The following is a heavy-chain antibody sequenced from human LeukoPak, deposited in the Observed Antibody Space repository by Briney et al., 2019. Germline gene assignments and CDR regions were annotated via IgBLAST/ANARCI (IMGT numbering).Heavy chain of an antibody. Sequence: PSETLSLTCTVSGGSISSYYWSWIRQPAGKGLEWIGRIYTSGSTNYNPSLKSRVTMSVGTSKNQFSLKLSSVTAADTAVYYCARDSTYYDFWSGYQYWGQGTLVTVSS. CDR2: IYTSGST. V-gene: IGHV4-4*07. D-gene: IGHD3-3*01. CDR3: ARDSTYYDFWSGYQY. CDR1: GGSISSYY. J-gene: IGHJ4*02.